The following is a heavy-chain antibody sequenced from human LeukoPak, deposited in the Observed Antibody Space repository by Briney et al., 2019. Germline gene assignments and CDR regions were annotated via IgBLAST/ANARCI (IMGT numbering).Heavy chain of an antibody. D-gene: IGHD5-12*01. CDR3: ARARRGYSGYVGV. CDR1: GGSFSGYY. Sequence: SETLSLTCAVYGGSFSGYYWSWIRQPPGKGLERMGEINHSGRTNSNPSLKSPVTISVDTSKNQSSLKLSSVTAADTAVYYCARARRGYSGYVGVWGKGTTVTISS. CDR2: INHSGRT. J-gene: IGHJ6*04. V-gene: IGHV4-34*01.